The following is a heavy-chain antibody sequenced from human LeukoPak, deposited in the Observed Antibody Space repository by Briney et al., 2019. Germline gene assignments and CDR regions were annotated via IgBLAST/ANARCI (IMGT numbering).Heavy chain of an antibody. CDR3: VRLFYYDSSGPPS. D-gene: IGHD3-22*01. V-gene: IGHV4-39*01. J-gene: IGHJ5*02. CDR2: IYYSGST. CDR1: RDSIRSSNYY. Sequence: SETLSLTCSVLRDSIRSSNYYWVWIRQPPGKGLEWIGSIYYSGSTYYNPSLEGGGTMSIDTSNNQFSLKLTSATATDTAVYYCVRLFYYDSSGPPSWGQGTLVTVSS.